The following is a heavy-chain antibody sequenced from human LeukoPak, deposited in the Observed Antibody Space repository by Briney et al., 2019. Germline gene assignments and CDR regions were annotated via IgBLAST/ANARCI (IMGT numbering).Heavy chain of an antibody. D-gene: IGHD3-22*01. Sequence: PGGSLRLSCAASGFTFSSYAMHWVRQAPGKGLEWVAVISYDGSNKYYADYVKGRFTISRDNSKNTLYLQMNSLRAEDTAVYYCARGDGGYYSDWFDPWGQGTLVTVSS. CDR1: GFTFSSYA. J-gene: IGHJ5*02. CDR3: ARGDGGYYSDWFDP. V-gene: IGHV3-30*04. CDR2: ISYDGSNK.